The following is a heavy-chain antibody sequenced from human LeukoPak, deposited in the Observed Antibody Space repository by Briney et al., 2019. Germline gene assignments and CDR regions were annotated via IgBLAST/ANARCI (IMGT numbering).Heavy chain of an antibody. D-gene: IGHD1-26*01. Sequence: SETLSLTCTVSGGSISSYYWSWIRQPPGKGREWIGNIYYSGSTNYNPSLKSRVTISVDTSKSQFSLKLSSVTAADTAVYYCARDRVGATLGYYYYMDVWGKGTTVTVSS. CDR1: GGSISSYY. CDR3: ARDRVGATLGYYYYMDV. V-gene: IGHV4-59*01. J-gene: IGHJ6*03. CDR2: IYYSGST.